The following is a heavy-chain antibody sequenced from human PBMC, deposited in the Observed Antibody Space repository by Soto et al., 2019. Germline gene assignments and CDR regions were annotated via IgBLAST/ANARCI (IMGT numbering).Heavy chain of an antibody. D-gene: IGHD1-26*01. J-gene: IGHJ6*04. CDR2: IIPIFGTA. CDR3: ARIVPPASYYYSGMDV. CDR1: GGTFSSYA. Sequence: SVKVSCKASGGTFSSYAISWVRQAPGQGLEWMGGIIPIFGTANYAQKFQGRVTITADESTSTAYMELSSLRSEDTAVYYCARIVPPASYYYSGMDVWGKGTTVTVSS. V-gene: IGHV1-69*13.